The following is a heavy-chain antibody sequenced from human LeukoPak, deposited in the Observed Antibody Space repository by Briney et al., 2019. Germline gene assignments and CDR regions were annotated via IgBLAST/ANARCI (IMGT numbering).Heavy chain of an antibody. Sequence: PSETLSLTCAVYGGSFSGYYWGWIRQPPGKGLEWIGSIYHSGSTYYNPSLKSRVTISVDTSKNQFSLKLSSVTAADTAVYYCARRGVLRYFDWLPGNDYWGQGTLVTVSS. CDR3: ARRGVLRYFDWLPGNDY. CDR1: GGSFSGYY. D-gene: IGHD3-9*01. J-gene: IGHJ4*02. V-gene: IGHV4-34*01. CDR2: IYHSGST.